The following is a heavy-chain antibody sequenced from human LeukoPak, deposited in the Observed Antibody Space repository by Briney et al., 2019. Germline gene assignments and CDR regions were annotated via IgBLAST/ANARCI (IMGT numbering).Heavy chain of an antibody. Sequence: GGSLRLSCAASGFTFSSYAMSWVRQAPGKGLEWVSAISGSGGSTYYADSVKGRFTISRDNSKNTLYLQMNSLKTEDTAVYYCTTDKSDYGDYFDYWGQGTLVTVSS. CDR2: ISGSGGST. CDR3: TTDKSDYGDYFDY. CDR1: GFTFSSYA. D-gene: IGHD4-17*01. V-gene: IGHV3-23*01. J-gene: IGHJ4*02.